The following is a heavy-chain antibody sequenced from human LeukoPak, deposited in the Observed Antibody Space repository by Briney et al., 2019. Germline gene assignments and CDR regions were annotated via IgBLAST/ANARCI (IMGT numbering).Heavy chain of an antibody. J-gene: IGHJ4*02. V-gene: IGHV3-30*18. CDR3: ANRFCTSSGCGVAY. D-gene: IGHD2-2*01. CDR2: VSYDGSDK. Sequence: GGSLRLSCAASGFTFSNYGMLWVRQAPGKGLEWVAVVSYDGSDKHSADSVKGRFTISRDNSKNTLYLQVNSLRGDDTAVYYCANRFCTSSGCGVAYWGQGTLVTVSS. CDR1: GFTFSNYG.